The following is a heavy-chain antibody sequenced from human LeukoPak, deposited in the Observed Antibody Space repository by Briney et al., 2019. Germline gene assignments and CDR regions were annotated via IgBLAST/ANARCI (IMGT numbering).Heavy chain of an antibody. J-gene: IGHJ3*02. V-gene: IGHV4-59*01. D-gene: IGHD3-22*01. CDR1: GGSISSYY. CDR3: ARMYYYDSSGYYYGVEAFDI. CDR2: IYYSGST. Sequence: PSETLSLTCTVSGGSISSYYWSWIRQPPGKGLEWIGYIYYSGSTNYNPSLKSRVTISVDTPKNQFSLKLSSVTAADTAVYYCARMYYYDSSGYYYGVEAFDIWGQGTMVTVSS.